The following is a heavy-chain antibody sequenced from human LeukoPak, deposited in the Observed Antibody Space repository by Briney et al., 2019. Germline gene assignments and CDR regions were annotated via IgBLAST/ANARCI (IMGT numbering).Heavy chain of an antibody. CDR2: INPNSGGT. J-gene: IGHJ4*02. Sequence: GASVKVSCKASGYTFTGYYMHWVRQAPGQGLEWMGWINPNSGGTNYAQKFQGWVTMTRDTSISTAYMELSRLRSDDTAVYYFARGPYLRFFTGHPYFFDHWGQGTLVTVSS. D-gene: IGHD3-3*01. CDR3: ARGPYLRFFTGHPYFFDH. V-gene: IGHV1-2*04. CDR1: GYTFTGYY.